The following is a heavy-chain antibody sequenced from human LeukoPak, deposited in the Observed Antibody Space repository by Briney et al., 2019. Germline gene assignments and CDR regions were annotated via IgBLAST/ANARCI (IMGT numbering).Heavy chain of an antibody. CDR2: FDPEDGET. J-gene: IGHJ4*02. CDR3: ATAYYYDSSGYYPLGY. Sequence: ASVKDSCKVSGYTLTELSMHWVRQAPGKGLEWMGGFDPEDGETIYAQKFQGRVTMTEDTSTDTAYMELSSLRSEDTAVYYCATAYYYDSSGYYPLGYWGQGTLVTVSS. D-gene: IGHD3-22*01. V-gene: IGHV1-24*01. CDR1: GYTLTELS.